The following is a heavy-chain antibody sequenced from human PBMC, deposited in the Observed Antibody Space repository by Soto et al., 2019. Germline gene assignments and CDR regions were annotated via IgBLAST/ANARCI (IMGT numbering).Heavy chain of an antibody. V-gene: IGHV1-8*01. Sequence: SVKRSCKASGYTFTSYDINWVRQATGQGLEWMGWMNPNSGNTGYAQKFQGRVTMTRNTSISTAYMELSSLRSEDTAVYYCASGRDDFWSGYSPYYYYGMDVWGQGTTVTVSS. CDR1: GYTFTSYD. D-gene: IGHD3-3*01. CDR3: ASGRDDFWSGYSPYYYYGMDV. J-gene: IGHJ6*02. CDR2: MNPNSGNT.